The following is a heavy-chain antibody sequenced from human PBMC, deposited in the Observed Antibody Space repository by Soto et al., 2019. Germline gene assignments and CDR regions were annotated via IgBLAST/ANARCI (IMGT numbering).Heavy chain of an antibody. CDR2: IIPIFGTA. CDR3: ARGDGSSGRYYFDY. J-gene: IGHJ4*02. V-gene: IGHV1-69*12. CDR1: GGTCSSYA. D-gene: IGHD6-13*01. Sequence: QVQLVQSGAEVKKPGSSVKVSCKASGGTCSSYAISWVRQAPGQGLEWMGGIIPIFGTANYAQKFQGRVTITADESTSTAYMELISLRAEDTAVYYCARGDGSSGRYYFDYWGQGTLVTVSS.